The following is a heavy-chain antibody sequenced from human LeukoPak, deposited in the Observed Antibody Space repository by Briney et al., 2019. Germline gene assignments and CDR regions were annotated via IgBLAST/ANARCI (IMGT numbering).Heavy chain of an antibody. Sequence: GGSLRLSCAVYGFTLTSYAISWVRQAAGGGREWVSTIGGSGGSTYYADSVKGGFTISRDDSKNTLYLQMNSLRAEDTAVYYCAKDWRYSGYDYYFDYWGQGTLVTVSS. CDR1: GFTLTSYA. D-gene: IGHD5-12*01. V-gene: IGHV3-23*01. CDR3: AKDWRYSGYDYYFDY. CDR2: IGGSGGST. J-gene: IGHJ4*01.